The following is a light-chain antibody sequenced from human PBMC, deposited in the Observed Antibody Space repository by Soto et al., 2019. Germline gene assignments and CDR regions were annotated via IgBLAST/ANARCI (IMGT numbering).Light chain of an antibody. V-gene: IGKV3-11*01. Sequence: EIVLTQSPATLSLSPGERATLSCRASQSVSSYLAWYQQKPGQAPRLLIYDASNRATGIPARFSGSGSGTDFTLSIGSLEPEDFAVYYGQQRINWPITFGQGTRLEIK. CDR2: DAS. J-gene: IGKJ5*01. CDR1: QSVSSY. CDR3: QQRINWPIT.